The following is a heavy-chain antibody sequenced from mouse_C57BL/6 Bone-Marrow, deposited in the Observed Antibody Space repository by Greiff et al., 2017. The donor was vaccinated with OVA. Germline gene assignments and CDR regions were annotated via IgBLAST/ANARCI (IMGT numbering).Heavy chain of an antibody. Sequence: PGQGLEWIGMIHPNSGSTNYNEKFKSKATLTVDKSSGTAYMQLSSLTSEDSAVYYCAHIYYYGSSGYFDVWGTGTTVTVSS. CDR2: IHPNSGST. J-gene: IGHJ1*03. V-gene: IGHV1-64*01. CDR3: AHIYYYGSSGYFDV. D-gene: IGHD1-1*01.